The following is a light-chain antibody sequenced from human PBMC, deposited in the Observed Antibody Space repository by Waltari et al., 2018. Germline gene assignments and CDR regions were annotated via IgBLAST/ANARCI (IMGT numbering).Light chain of an antibody. V-gene: IGLV2-23*01. Sequence: QSALTQPASVSGSPGQSITIPCTGTSSDVGSYNLVSWYQQHPAKAPKLMIYEGSKRPSGVSNHFSGSKSGNTASLTISGLQAEDEADYYCCSYAGSSTLVFGGGTKLTVL. CDR1: SSDVGSYNL. CDR2: EGS. CDR3: CSYAGSSTLV. J-gene: IGLJ2*01.